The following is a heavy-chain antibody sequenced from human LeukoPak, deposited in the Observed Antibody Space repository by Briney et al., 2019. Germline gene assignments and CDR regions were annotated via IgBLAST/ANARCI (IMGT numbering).Heavy chain of an antibody. V-gene: IGHV3-74*03. CDR1: GFTFSSYA. J-gene: IGHJ4*02. Sequence: AGRSLRLSCAASGFTFSSYAMHWVRQAPGKGLVWVSCINNDGTTTTYADSVKGRFTISRDNAKSTLYLQMNSLRAEDTAVYYCLPCIAPDCYEFWGQGAPVTVSS. CDR3: LPCIAPDCYEF. CDR2: INNDGTTT. D-gene: IGHD2-21*02.